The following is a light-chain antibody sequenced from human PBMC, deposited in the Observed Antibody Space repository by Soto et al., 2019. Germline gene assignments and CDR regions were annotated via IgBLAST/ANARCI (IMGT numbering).Light chain of an antibody. V-gene: IGLV2-14*01. CDR1: SSDVGGYNY. CDR3: SSYTSSSTRV. CDR2: EVS. Sequence: QSALTQPASVSGSPGPSITLSCTGTSSDVGGYNYVSWYQQHPGKAPKLMIYEVSNRPSGVSNRFSGSKSGNTASLTISGLQAEDEADYYCSSYTSSSTRVFGGGTKLTVL. J-gene: IGLJ3*02.